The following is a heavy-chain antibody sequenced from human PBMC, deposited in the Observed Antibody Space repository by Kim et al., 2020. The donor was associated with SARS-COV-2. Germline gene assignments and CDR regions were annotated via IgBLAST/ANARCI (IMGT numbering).Heavy chain of an antibody. V-gene: IGHV3-72*01. CDR1: GFTFSDHY. CDR2: SRNKVQGYIT. CDR3: VRSGYGSD. J-gene: IGHJ4*02. D-gene: IGHD5-18*01. Sequence: GGSLRLSCAASGFTFSDHYMDWVRQAPGKGLEWVGRSRNKVQGYITEFATSVRGRFSISRDDLKNSLYLQMNSLKIEDTAVYYCVRSGYGSDWGQGTLVTVSS.